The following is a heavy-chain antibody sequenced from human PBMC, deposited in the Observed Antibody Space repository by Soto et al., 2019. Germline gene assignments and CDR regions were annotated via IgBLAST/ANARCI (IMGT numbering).Heavy chain of an antibody. CDR2: IHLNSGGT. V-gene: IGHV1-2*02. Sequence: ASVKVSCKASGYTFTGYYVHWVRQAPGHGLEWLGWIHLNSGGTNYAQSFQGRVTMTRDMSVSTVYMEMTGLSSDDTAVYYRASPRELSYPYLYFFTLDVWGQGTTVTVSS. CDR1: GYTFTGYY. J-gene: IGHJ6*02. D-gene: IGHD2-8*01. CDR3: ASPRELSYPYLYFFTLDV.